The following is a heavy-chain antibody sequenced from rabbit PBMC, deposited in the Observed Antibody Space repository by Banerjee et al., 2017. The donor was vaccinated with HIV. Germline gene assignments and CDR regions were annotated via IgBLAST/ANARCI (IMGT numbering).Heavy chain of an antibody. J-gene: IGHJ6*01. CDR2: IYASDNT. Sequence: QEQLVESGGGLVQPTGSLTLTCKASGFSFGDRDVMCWVRQAPGKGLEWIACIYASDNTYYANWAKGRFTISKTSSTTVTLQMTSLTAADTATYFCARYPGSSGYRYYGLWGPGTLVTVS. V-gene: IGHV1S45*01. CDR1: GFSFGDRDV. CDR3: ARYPGSSGYRYYGL. D-gene: IGHD1-1*01.